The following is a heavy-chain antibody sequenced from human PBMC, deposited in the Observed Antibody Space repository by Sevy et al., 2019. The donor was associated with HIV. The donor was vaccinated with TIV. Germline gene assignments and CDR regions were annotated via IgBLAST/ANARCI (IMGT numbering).Heavy chain of an antibody. V-gene: IGHV4-59*01. CDR3: ARDSGSITGTTAYYYYYGMDV. Sequence: SETLSLTCTVSGGSISSYYWSWIRQPPGKGLEWIGYIYYSGSTNDNPPLKSRVTISVDTSKNQFSLKLSSVTAADTASYYCARDSGSITGTTAYYYYYGMDVWGQGTTVTVSS. CDR1: GGSISSYY. CDR2: IYYSGST. J-gene: IGHJ6*02. D-gene: IGHD1-7*01.